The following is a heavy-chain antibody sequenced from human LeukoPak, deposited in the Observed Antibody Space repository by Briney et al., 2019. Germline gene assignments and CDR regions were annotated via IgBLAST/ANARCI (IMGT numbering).Heavy chain of an antibody. V-gene: IGHV4-59*01. D-gene: IGHD2-21*01. CDR2: IFDSGSS. CDR3: ARAYRQSHDY. CDR1: GGSISSFY. Sequence: SETLPLTCTVSGGSISSFYWSWVRQHPGKGLEWIGYIFDSGSSNYNPSLKSRVTMSVDTSKNQFSLKLSSVTAADTAVYYCARAYRQSHDYWGQGTLVTVSS. J-gene: IGHJ4*02.